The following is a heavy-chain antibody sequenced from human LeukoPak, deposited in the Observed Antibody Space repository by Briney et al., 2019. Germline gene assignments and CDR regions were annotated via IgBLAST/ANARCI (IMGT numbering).Heavy chain of an antibody. Sequence: GGSLRLSCAASGFTFSSYGMHWVRQAPGKGLEWVAVIWYDGSNKYYADSVKGRFTISRDNSKNTLYLQMNSLRAEDTAVYYCARESGGSGSYYNPDYWGQGTLVTVSS. CDR1: GFTFSSYG. CDR2: IWYDGSNK. V-gene: IGHV3-33*01. D-gene: IGHD3-10*01. CDR3: ARESGGSGSYYNPDY. J-gene: IGHJ4*02.